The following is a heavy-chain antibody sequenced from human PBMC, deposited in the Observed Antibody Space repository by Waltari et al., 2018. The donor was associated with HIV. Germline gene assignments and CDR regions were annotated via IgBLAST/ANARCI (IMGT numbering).Heavy chain of an antibody. CDR2: IRYDGSNK. CDR3: AKGGLRFLEWLFDY. D-gene: IGHD3-3*01. J-gene: IGHJ4*02. Sequence: QVQLVESGGGVVQPGGSLRLSCAASGFTFSSYGMPWVRQAPGKGLEWVAFIRYDGSNKYYADSVKGRFTISRDNSKNTLYLQMNSLRAEDTAVYYCAKGGLRFLEWLFDYWGQGTLVTVSS. V-gene: IGHV3-30*02. CDR1: GFTFSSYG.